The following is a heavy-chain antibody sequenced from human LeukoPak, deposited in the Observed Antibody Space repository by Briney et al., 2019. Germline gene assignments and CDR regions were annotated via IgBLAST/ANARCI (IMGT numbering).Heavy chain of an antibody. Sequence: GGSLRLSCAASGFTFGSYSMSWVRQAPGKGLEWVSVISAGGITTYYADSVKGRFTISGDNSKNTVFLQMSSLRAEDTALYYCARKSGSGNFPLDYWGQGTLVTVSS. D-gene: IGHD3-10*01. CDR1: GFTFGSYS. CDR3: ARKSGSGNFPLDY. V-gene: IGHV3-23*01. J-gene: IGHJ4*02. CDR2: ISAGGITT.